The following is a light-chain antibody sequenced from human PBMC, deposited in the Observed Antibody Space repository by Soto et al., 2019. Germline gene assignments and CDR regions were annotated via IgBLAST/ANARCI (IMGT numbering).Light chain of an antibody. CDR3: SEYHYRGSPVV. CDR1: SSDVGGYNY. J-gene: IGLJ2*01. V-gene: IGLV2-14*01. CDR2: EVT. Sequence: QSALTQPASVSGSPGQSITISCTGTSSDVGGYNYVSWYQQHPGKAPQLMIYEVTNRPSGVSNRFSGSKSGFTGSLTIYGLPAENAADYDCSEYHYRGSPVVFGGGTKLTVL.